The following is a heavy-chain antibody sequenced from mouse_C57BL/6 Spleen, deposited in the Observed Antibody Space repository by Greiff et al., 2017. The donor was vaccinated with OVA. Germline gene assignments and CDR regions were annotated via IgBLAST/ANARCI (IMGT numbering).Heavy chain of an antibody. Sequence: EVKLVESGGGLVKPGGSLKLSCAASGFTFSDYGMHWVRQAPEKGLEWVAYISSGSSTIYYADTVKGRFTISRDNAKNTLFLQMTSLRSEDTAMYYCARPDGYYAMDYWGQGTSVTVSS. J-gene: IGHJ4*01. CDR1: GFTFSDYG. V-gene: IGHV5-17*01. D-gene: IGHD2-3*01. CDR3: ARPDGYYAMDY. CDR2: ISSGSSTI.